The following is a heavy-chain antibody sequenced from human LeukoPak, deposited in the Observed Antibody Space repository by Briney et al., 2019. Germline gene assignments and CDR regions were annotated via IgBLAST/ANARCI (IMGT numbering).Heavy chain of an antibody. Sequence: PGGSLRLSCAASGFTFSSYWMHWVRQAPGKGLVWVSRIKSDGSTTNYADSVKGRFTISRDNAKNTLYLQMNSLRAEDTAVYYCAKDRWGLTTVTTFGYWGQGTLVTVSS. J-gene: IGHJ4*02. V-gene: IGHV3-74*01. CDR1: GFTFSSYW. CDR2: IKSDGSTT. D-gene: IGHD4-17*01. CDR3: AKDRWGLTTVTTFGY.